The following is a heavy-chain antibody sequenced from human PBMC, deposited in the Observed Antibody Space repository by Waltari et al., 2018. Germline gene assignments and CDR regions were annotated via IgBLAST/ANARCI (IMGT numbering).Heavy chain of an antibody. D-gene: IGHD3-10*01. Sequence: EVQLVESGGGLVQPGGSLRLSCAASGFTFSSYALSWVRQAPGKGRGWVSAISGRGVSPYYADSGKGRFTISRDNSKNTLYLQMNSLRAEDTAVYYCAKGGSWFGELLFDYWGQGTLVTVSS. CDR1: GFTFSSYA. CDR3: AKGGSWFGELLFDY. V-gene: IGHV3-23*04. CDR2: ISGRGVSP. J-gene: IGHJ4*02.